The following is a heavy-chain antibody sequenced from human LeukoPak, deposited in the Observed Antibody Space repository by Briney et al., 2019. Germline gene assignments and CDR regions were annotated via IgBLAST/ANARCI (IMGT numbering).Heavy chain of an antibody. CDR3: ASTYCSGGSCSFVWFDP. CDR2: INAGNGNT. D-gene: IGHD2-15*01. Sequence: ASVKVSCKASGYTFTSYAMHWVRQAPGQRLEWMGWINAGNGNTKYSQKFQGRVTITRDTSASTAYMELSSLRSEDTAVSYCASTYCSGGSCSFVWFDPWGQGTLVTVSS. CDR1: GYTFTSYA. J-gene: IGHJ5*02. V-gene: IGHV1-3*01.